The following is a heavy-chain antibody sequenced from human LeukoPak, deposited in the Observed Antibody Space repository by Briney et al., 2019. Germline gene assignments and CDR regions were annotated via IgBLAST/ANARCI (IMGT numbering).Heavy chain of an antibody. Sequence: GGSLRLSCAASGFTFSSYAMHWVRQAPGKGLEWVAVISYDGSNKYYADSVKGRFTISRDNSKNTLYLQMNSLRAEDTAVYYCAKDAPSIAARLDAFDIWGQGTMVTVSS. V-gene: IGHV3-30-3*01. CDR1: GFTFSSYA. CDR2: ISYDGSNK. CDR3: AKDAPSIAARLDAFDI. J-gene: IGHJ3*02. D-gene: IGHD6-6*01.